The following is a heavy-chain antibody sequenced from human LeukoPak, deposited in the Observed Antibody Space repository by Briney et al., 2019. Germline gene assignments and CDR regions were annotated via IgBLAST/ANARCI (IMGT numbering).Heavy chain of an antibody. V-gene: IGHV4-34*01. J-gene: IGHJ4*02. D-gene: IGHD3-22*01. CDR3: ASQNYYYAFFDF. CDR2: INHSGSA. CDR1: GGSFSGYY. Sequence: SETLSLTCAVYGGSFSGYYWSWLRQPPGKGLEWIGEINHSGSANYNPSLKSRVTMSIDTSKNQFSLKLTSVTAADTAVYYCASQNYYYAFFDFWGQGTLVTVSS.